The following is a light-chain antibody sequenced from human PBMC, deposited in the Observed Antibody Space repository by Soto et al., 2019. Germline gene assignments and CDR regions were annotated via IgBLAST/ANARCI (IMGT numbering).Light chain of an antibody. Sequence: QPVLTQPASVSESPGQSITISCTGTSSDVGGYNSVSWYQQHPGKAPNLLIYDVSNRPSGVSNRFSGSKSGNTASLTISGLQAEDEADYYCSSYTSGSTLVFGGGTKVTVL. CDR1: SSDVGGYNS. CDR2: DVS. J-gene: IGLJ2*01. V-gene: IGLV2-14*03. CDR3: SSYTSGSTLV.